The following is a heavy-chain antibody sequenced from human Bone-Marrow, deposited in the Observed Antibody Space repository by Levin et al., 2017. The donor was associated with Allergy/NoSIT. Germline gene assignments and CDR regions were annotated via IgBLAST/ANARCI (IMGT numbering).Heavy chain of an antibody. D-gene: IGHD5-12*01. CDR2: ISRDSGSI. CDR3: AKQGGSGYYCFDK. Sequence: GGSLRLSCAASGFTFDDYAMHWVRQAPGKGLEWVSGISRDSGSISYADSVKGRFTISRDNAKNSLYLQMHSLRAADTAFYYCAKQGGSGYYCFDKWGQGRLVTVFS. J-gene: IGHJ4*02. V-gene: IGHV3-9*01. CDR1: GFTFDDYA.